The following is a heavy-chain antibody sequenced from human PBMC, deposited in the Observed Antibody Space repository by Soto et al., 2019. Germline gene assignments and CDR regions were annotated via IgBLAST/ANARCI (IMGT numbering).Heavy chain of an antibody. Sequence: GASVKVSCEASGYTFTSHGISWVRQAPGQGLEWMGWISTYNGNTKYAQKFQERVTMTADTSTNTAHMELRSLRSDDTAMYYCARGYYDSSGPFDYWGQGTLVTVSS. CDR1: GYTFTSHG. D-gene: IGHD3-22*01. CDR2: ISTYNGNT. CDR3: ARGYYDSSGPFDY. J-gene: IGHJ4*02. V-gene: IGHV1-18*01.